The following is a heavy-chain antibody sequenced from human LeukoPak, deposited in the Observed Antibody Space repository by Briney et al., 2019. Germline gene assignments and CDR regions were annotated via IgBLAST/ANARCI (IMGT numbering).Heavy chain of an antibody. Sequence: SETLSLTCTVSGGSITSHYWSWIRQPQGKGLEWIGYVSDSGSTNYNPSLKSRVTVSVDTSKDQFSLKLTSVTAADTAVYYCARTGSSWPLYYYYYMDVWGKGTTVTVSS. D-gene: IGHD6-13*01. CDR2: VSDSGST. J-gene: IGHJ6*03. CDR3: ARTGSSWPLYYYYYMDV. V-gene: IGHV4-59*11. CDR1: GGSITSHY.